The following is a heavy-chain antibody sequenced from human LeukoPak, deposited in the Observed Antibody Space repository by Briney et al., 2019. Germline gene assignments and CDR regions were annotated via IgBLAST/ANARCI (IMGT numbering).Heavy chain of an antibody. CDR2: IKTDESST. Sequence: PGGSLRLSCSAFGFTLSHYWMTWVRQAPGKGLVWVSRIKTDESSTDYADSVRGRFTISRDNAKNTLYLQMNSLRAEDTAVYYCARAASSTRVSYMDVWGKGTTVTVSS. D-gene: IGHD2-21*01. CDR1: GFTLSHYW. V-gene: IGHV3-74*01. CDR3: ARAASSTRVSYMDV. J-gene: IGHJ6*03.